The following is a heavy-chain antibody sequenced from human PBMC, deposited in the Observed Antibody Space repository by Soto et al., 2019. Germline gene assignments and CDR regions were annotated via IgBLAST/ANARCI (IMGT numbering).Heavy chain of an antibody. Sequence: EVQLVESGAGLVQPWGSLRLSCVASGFTVTEIYMNWVRQAPGKGLEWVSVIYNAFTDSADSVRGGFSISTDSSKNALYLQMNSLRAEDSAVYYCLREPRYWSGGSCSIMGDAFDIWGQGTMVTVSS. CDR3: LREPRYWSGGSCSIMGDAFDI. CDR2: IYNAFT. D-gene: IGHD2-15*01. CDR1: GFTVTEIY. J-gene: IGHJ3*02. V-gene: IGHV3-66*01.